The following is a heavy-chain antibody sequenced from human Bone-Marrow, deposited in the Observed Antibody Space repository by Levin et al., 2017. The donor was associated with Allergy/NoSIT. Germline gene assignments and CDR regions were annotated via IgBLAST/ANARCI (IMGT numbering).Heavy chain of an antibody. V-gene: IGHV1-2*02. Sequence: GESLKISCNASGYIFTDYPLHWVRQAPGQGLEWMGKIIAHSGATNYARNLQGRVTLTRDTSISTVYMELTRLRSDDTAVYFCARDVGRDLKGFYGLDVWGQGTTVTVSS. CDR2: IIAHSGAT. CDR3: ARDVGRDLKGFYGLDV. CDR1: GYIFTDYP. J-gene: IGHJ6*02.